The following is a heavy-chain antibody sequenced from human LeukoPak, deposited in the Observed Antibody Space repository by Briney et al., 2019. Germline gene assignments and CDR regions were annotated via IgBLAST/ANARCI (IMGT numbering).Heavy chain of an antibody. V-gene: IGHV3-48*01. Sequence: GGSLRLSCAASGFTFSTYSMNWVRQAPGKGLEWVSYISDSSRKIYYADSVKGRFTISRDNAKNSLYLQMNSLGAEDTAVYYCARGPYGDYIDAFDYWGQGTLVTVSS. CDR2: ISDSSRKI. CDR1: GFTFSTYS. D-gene: IGHD4-17*01. CDR3: ARGPYGDYIDAFDY. J-gene: IGHJ4*02.